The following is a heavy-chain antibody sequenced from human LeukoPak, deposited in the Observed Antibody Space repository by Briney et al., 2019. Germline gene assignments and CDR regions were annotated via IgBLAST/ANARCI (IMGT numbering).Heavy chain of an antibody. J-gene: IGHJ4*02. V-gene: IGHV3-23*01. Sequence: SGGSLRLSCAASGFSFSSYAMSWVRQAPGKGLEWVSAISASGGSTYCADSVKGRFTISRDNSKNTLYLQMNSLRAEDTAVYYCARIAAAGTNYFDYWGQGTLVTVSS. D-gene: IGHD6-13*01. CDR1: GFSFSSYA. CDR3: ARIAAAGTNYFDY. CDR2: ISASGGST.